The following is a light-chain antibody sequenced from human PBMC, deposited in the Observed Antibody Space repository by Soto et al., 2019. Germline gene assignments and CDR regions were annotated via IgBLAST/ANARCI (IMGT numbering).Light chain of an antibody. CDR3: RSYAGGNKDV. Sequence: QSALTQPPSASGSPGQSVTISCTGTSSDVGGYNYVSWYQQHPGKAPKLMIYEVSKRPSGVPDRFSGSKSDNTASLTVSGLQAEDEADYYSRSYAGGNKDVFGTGTKLTVL. V-gene: IGLV2-8*01. CDR1: SSDVGGYNY. CDR2: EVS. J-gene: IGLJ1*01.